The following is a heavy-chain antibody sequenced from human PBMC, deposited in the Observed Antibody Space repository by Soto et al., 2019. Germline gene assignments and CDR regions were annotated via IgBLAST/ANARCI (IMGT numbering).Heavy chain of an antibody. J-gene: IGHJ6*02. Sequence: SDTLRLTCTVSGGSVSSGSYYWSWIRQPPGKGLEWIGYIYYSGSTNYNPSLKSRVTISVDTSKNQFSLKLSSVTAADTAVYYCARRGITMGRGVTTDYYYDRMDVRGQGTTVT. D-gene: IGHD3-10*01. CDR3: ARRGITMGRGVTTDYYYDRMDV. CDR1: GGSVSSGSYY. V-gene: IGHV4-61*01. CDR2: IYYSGST.